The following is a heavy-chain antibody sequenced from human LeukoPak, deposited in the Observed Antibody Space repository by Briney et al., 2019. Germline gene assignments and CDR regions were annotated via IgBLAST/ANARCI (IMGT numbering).Heavy chain of an antibody. CDR2: INNDGTTT. V-gene: IGHV3-74*03. CDR3: ARAIAVTGGRGDY. J-gene: IGHJ4*02. CDR1: GFTFSGAW. Sequence: GGSLRLSCAASGFTFSGAWMHWVRQAPGKGLVWVSRINNDGTTTMYADSVKGRFTLSRDNANNSLFLQMNNLTAADTAVYYCARAIAVTGGRGDYWGQGTLVTVSS. D-gene: IGHD6-19*01.